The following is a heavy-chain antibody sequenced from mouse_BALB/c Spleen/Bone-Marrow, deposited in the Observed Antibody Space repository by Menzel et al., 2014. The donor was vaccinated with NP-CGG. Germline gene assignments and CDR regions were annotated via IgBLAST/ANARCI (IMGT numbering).Heavy chain of an antibody. J-gene: IGHJ3*01. CDR3: ARSPGKVNY. CDR1: GFNIKDSY. Sequence: EVHLVESGAELVKPGASVKLSCTASGFNIKDSYIHWVKRRPEQSLEWIGRIDPANGNTNYDPKFQGKATITADTSSNTAYLHLNSLTSEDTAVYYCARSPGKVNYWGQGTLVTVSA. V-gene: IGHV14-3*02. CDR2: IDPANGNT. D-gene: IGHD1-3*01.